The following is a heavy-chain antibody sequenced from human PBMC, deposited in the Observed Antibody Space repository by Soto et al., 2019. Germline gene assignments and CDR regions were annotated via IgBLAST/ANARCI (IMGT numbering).Heavy chain of an antibody. CDR1: GGTFSSYA. CDR2: IIPIFGTA. D-gene: IGHD3-9*01. CDR3: SGVGYYDILTGYQSR. Sequence: QVQLVQSGAEVKKPGSSVKVSCKASGGTFSSYAISWVRQAPGQGLEWMGGIIPIFGTANYAQKFQGRVTITADKSTSTGYMGLSRLRSEEKAVDYWSGVGYYDILTGYQSRWGQGTLVTVSS. V-gene: IGHV1-69*06. J-gene: IGHJ4*02.